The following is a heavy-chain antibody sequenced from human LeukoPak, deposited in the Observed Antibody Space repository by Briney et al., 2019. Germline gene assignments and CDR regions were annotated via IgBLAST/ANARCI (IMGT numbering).Heavy chain of an antibody. D-gene: IGHD3-9*01. Sequence: SETLSLTCTVSGGSISSYYWSSIRQPPGKGLEWIGYIYYSGSTNYNPSLKSRVTISVDTSKNQFSLKLSSVTAADTAVYYCARGLVTASAWGQGTLVTVSS. CDR1: GGSISSYY. V-gene: IGHV4-59*01. J-gene: IGHJ4*02. CDR2: IYYSGST. CDR3: ARGLVTASA.